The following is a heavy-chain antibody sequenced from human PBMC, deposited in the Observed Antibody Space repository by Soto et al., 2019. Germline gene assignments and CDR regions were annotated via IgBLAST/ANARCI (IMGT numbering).Heavy chain of an antibody. CDR1: GGTFSSYA. CDR3: ARDPPKYSGSYEYYYYGMDV. CDR2: IIPIFGTA. V-gene: IGHV1-69*12. J-gene: IGHJ6*02. Sequence: QVQLVQSGAEVKKPGSSVKVSCKASGGTFSSYAISWVRQAPGQGLEWMGGIIPIFGTANYAQKLQGRVTITADESTSTAYMELSSLRSEDTAVYYCARDPPKYSGSYEYYYYGMDVWGQGTTVTVSS. D-gene: IGHD1-26*01.